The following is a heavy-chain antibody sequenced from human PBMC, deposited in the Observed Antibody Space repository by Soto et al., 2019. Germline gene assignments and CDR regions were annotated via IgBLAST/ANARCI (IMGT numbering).Heavy chain of an antibody. CDR3: ARGDHYYGSESYYHGFDY. Sequence: PSETLSLTCTVSGGSISSYYWSWIRQPPGKGLEWIGYTYYSGSTNYNPSLKSRVTISVDTSKNQFSLKLSSVTAADTAVYYCARGDHYYGSESYYHGFDYWGQGTLVTISS. V-gene: IGHV4-59*01. D-gene: IGHD3-10*01. CDR2: TYYSGST. CDR1: GGSISSYY. J-gene: IGHJ4*02.